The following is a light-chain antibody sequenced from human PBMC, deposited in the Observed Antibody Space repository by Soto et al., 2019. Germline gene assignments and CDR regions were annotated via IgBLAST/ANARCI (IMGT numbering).Light chain of an antibody. CDR1: QSLSTN. J-gene: IGKJ1*01. V-gene: IGKV3D-15*01. CDR3: QQYVTSSPRT. CDR2: GAS. Sequence: EIVMTQSPATLSVSPGEGATLSCRASQSLSTNLAWYQQKPGQAPRLLIYGASTRATGIPDRFSGSGSGTDFTLTITRLEPEDFAVYYCQQYVTSSPRTFGQGTKVDIK.